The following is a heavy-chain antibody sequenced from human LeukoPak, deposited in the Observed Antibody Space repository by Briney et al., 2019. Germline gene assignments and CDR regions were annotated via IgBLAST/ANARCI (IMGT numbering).Heavy chain of an antibody. CDR3: ARGGKRITIFGVVTRNFDY. CDR2: INPSSGST. J-gene: IGHJ4*02. D-gene: IGHD3-3*01. Sequence: ASVKVSCKASGYTFTSYYMHWVRQAPGHGLEWMGIINPSSGSTSYTQKFQGRVTMTRNTSISTAYMELSSLRSEDTAVYYCARGGKRITIFGVVTRNFDYWGQGTLVTVSS. CDR1: GYTFTSYY. V-gene: IGHV1-46*01.